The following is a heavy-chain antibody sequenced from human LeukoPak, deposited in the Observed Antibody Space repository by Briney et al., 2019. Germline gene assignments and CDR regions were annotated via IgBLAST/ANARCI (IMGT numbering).Heavy chain of an antibody. J-gene: IGHJ3*02. CDR3: ARHGMVRGSWSAFDI. Sequence: PSETLSLTCTVSGGSISSYYWSWIRQPPGKGLEWIGYIYYSGSTNYNPSLKSRVTISVDTSKNQFSLKLSSVTAADTAVYYCARHGMVRGSWSAFDIWGQGTMVTVSS. CDR1: GGSISSYY. V-gene: IGHV4-59*08. D-gene: IGHD3-10*01. CDR2: IYYSGST.